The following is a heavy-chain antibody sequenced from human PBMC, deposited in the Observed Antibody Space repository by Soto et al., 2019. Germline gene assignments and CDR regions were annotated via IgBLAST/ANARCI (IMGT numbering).Heavy chain of an antibody. J-gene: IGHJ6*04. CDR1: GFTVSSKY. D-gene: IGHD2-15*01. V-gene: IGHV3-66*01. CDR2: IQSGGPT. CDR3: ARDDVLCDGGRCYGVTLDV. Sequence: GGSLRLSCAASGFTVSSKYMSWVRQAPGKGLEWVSLIQSGGPTYYADSVKGRFTISRDTSENTLHLQMDSLRAEDTAVYYCARDDVLCDGGRCYGVTLDVWGKGTTVIVSS.